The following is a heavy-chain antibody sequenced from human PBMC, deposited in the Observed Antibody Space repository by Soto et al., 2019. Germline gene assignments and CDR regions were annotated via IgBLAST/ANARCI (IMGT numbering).Heavy chain of an antibody. CDR1: GGSISSGDYY. V-gene: IGHV4-30-4*01. Sequence: QVQLQESGPGLVKSSQTLSLTCTVSGGSISSGDYYWSWIRQPPGKGLEWIAYIYYSGSTYYNPSLKSRVTISVDTSNNQFSLKLSSVTAADTAVYFCARSPSRYNWNVRIIDGFDIWGQGTMVTVSS. J-gene: IGHJ3*02. D-gene: IGHD1-20*01. CDR2: IYYSGST. CDR3: ARSPSRYNWNVRIIDGFDI.